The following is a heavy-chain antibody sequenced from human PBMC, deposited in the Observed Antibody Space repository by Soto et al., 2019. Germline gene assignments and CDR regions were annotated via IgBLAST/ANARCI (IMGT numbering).Heavy chain of an antibody. CDR2: IYYSGST. J-gene: IGHJ5*02. V-gene: IGHV4-31*03. CDR1: GGSISSGDYY. CDR3: ARWWSGSRQGFDP. D-gene: IGHD3-3*01. Sequence: QVQLQESGPGLVKPSQTLSLTCTVSGGSISSGDYYWSWIRQHPGKGLEWIGYIYYSGSTYYNPSLTCRFXISVDTSKNQFSLKLSSVTAADTAVYYCARWWSGSRQGFDPWGQGTLVTVSS.